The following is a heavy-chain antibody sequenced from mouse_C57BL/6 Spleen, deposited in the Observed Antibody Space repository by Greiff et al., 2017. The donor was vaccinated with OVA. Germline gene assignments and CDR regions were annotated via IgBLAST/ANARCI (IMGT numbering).Heavy chain of an antibody. V-gene: IGHV1-67*01. CDR3: ARGGDGYYEFAY. CDR2: ISTYYGDA. Sequence: QVQLQQSGPELVRPGVSVKISCKGSGYTFTDYAMHWVKQSHAKSLEWIGVISTYYGDASYNQKFKDKATMTVDTSSSTAYMQLSSLTSEDSAVYYCARGGDGYYEFAYWGQGTLVTVSA. J-gene: IGHJ3*01. CDR1: GYTFTDYA. D-gene: IGHD2-3*01.